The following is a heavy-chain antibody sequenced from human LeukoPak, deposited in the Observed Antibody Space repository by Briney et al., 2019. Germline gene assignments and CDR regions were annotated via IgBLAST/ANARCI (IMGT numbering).Heavy chain of an antibody. CDR3: AKVNYYDSSGPTDY. D-gene: IGHD3-22*01. Sequence: GGSLRLSCAASGFTFSSYAMSWVRQAPGKGLEWVSANSGSGGSTYYADSVKGRFTISRDNSKNTLYLQMNSLRAEDTAVYYCAKVNYYDSSGPTDYWGQGTLVTVSS. CDR1: GFTFSSYA. J-gene: IGHJ4*02. V-gene: IGHV3-23*01. CDR2: NSGSGGST.